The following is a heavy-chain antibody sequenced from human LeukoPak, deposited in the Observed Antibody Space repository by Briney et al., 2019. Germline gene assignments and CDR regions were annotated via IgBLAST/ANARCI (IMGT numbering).Heavy chain of an antibody. D-gene: IGHD3-22*01. Sequence: GGSLRLSCTASGFTFCDYAMSWFRQAPGKGLEWVGFIRSKAYGGTTEYAASVKGRFTISRDDSKSIAYLQMNSLKTEDTAVYYCTRDDIDTYYYDSSGPAARDYWGQGTLVTVSS. CDR3: TRDDIDTYYYDSSGPAARDY. J-gene: IGHJ4*02. CDR2: IRSKAYGGTT. V-gene: IGHV3-49*03. CDR1: GFTFCDYA.